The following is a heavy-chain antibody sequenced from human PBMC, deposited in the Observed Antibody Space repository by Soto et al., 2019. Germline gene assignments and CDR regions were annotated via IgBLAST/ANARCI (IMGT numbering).Heavy chain of an antibody. D-gene: IGHD2-15*01. V-gene: IGHV3-30*18. J-gene: IGHJ4*02. Sequence: GGSLRLSCAASGFTFSSYGMHWVRQAPGKGLEWVAVISYDGSNKYYADSVKGRFTISRDNSKNTLYLQMNSLRAEDTAVYYCAKDVRYCSGGSCYRYFDYWGQGTLVTVSS. CDR3: AKDVRYCSGGSCYRYFDY. CDR1: GFTFSSYG. CDR2: ISYDGSNK.